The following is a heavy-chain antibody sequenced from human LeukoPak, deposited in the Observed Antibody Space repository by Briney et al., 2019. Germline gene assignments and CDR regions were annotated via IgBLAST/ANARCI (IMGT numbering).Heavy chain of an antibody. D-gene: IGHD2-2*01. J-gene: IGHJ6*03. CDR1: GGSISRSGYY. V-gene: IGHV4-39*01. CDR2: IYYSGST. CDR3: ARHSSLYDHMDV. Sequence: SETLSLTGTVSGGSISRSGYYGGWIRQPPGKGLEWIGSIYYSGSTYYNPSLKSRLTISLDTSKNQFSLKLSSVTAADTAVYYCARHSSLYDHMDVWDKGTTVTVSS.